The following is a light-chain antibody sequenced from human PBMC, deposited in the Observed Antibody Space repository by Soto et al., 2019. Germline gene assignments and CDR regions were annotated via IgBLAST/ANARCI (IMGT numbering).Light chain of an antibody. J-gene: IGKJ1*01. CDR3: QQYNYSPTT. CDR1: QSVNSWY. Sequence: EIVLTQPPGTLSLSPGERATLSCRASQSVNSWYLAWYQQKPGQAPRLLIYDASSRATGIPDRFSGSGSGTDFALTISRLEPEDFAVYYCQQYNYSPTTFGQGTKVDIK. CDR2: DAS. V-gene: IGKV3-20*01.